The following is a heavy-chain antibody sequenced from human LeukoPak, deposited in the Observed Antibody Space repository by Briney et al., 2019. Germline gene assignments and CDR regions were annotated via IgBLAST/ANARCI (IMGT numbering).Heavy chain of an antibody. V-gene: IGHV3-48*01. J-gene: IGHJ4*02. CDR1: GFTFSSYS. Sequence: SGGSLRLSCAASGFTFSSYSMNWVRQAPGKGLEWVSYISSSSTIYYADSVKGRFTISRDNAKNSLYLQMNSLRAEDTAVYYCAREGYYYDSSGYYFPSDYWGQGTLVTVSS. CDR3: AREGYYYDSSGYYFPSDY. CDR2: ISSSSTI. D-gene: IGHD3-22*01.